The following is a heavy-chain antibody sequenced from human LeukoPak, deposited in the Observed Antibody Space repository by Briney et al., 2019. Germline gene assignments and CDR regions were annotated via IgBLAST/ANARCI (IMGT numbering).Heavy chain of an antibody. CDR2: ISYDGDNT. Sequence: GGSLRLSCAASGFTLSTYVMHWVRQAPGKGLEWVAYISYDGDNTYYADSVKGRFTISRDNSKNTLYLLVNSLRVEDTAVYYCARGDSEVYWGQGTLVTVSS. V-gene: IGHV3-30*01. D-gene: IGHD2-15*01. CDR1: GFTLSTYV. J-gene: IGHJ4*02. CDR3: ARGDSEVY.